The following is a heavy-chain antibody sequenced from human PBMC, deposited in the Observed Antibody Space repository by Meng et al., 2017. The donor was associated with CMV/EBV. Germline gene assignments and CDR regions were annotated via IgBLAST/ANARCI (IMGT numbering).Heavy chain of an antibody. Sequence: GESLKISCAASGFTFSSYSMNWVRQAPGKGLEWVSSISSSSSYIYYADSVKGRFTISRDNAKNSLYLQMNSLRAEDTAVYYCARGGGWSSSSDWGDYYYYGMDVWGQGTTVTVSS. V-gene: IGHV3-21*01. CDR3: ARGGGWSSSSDWGDYYYYGMDV. D-gene: IGHD6-6*01. CDR1: GFTFSSYS. CDR2: ISSSSSYI. J-gene: IGHJ6*02.